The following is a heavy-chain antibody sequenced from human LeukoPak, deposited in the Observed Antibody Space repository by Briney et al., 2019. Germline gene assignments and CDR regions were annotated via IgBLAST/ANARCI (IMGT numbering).Heavy chain of an antibody. CDR1: GGTFSSYA. J-gene: IGHJ3*02. Sequence: GSSVKVSCKASGGTFSSYAISWVRQAPGQGLEWMGRIIPILGIANYAQKFQGRVTITADKSTSTAYMELSSLRSEDTAVYYCARPRPPTYYDIWSGSELPSGTPDDAFDIWGQGTMVTVSS. CDR3: ARPRPPTYYDIWSGSELPSGTPDDAFDI. V-gene: IGHV1-69*04. D-gene: IGHD3-3*01. CDR2: IIPILGIA.